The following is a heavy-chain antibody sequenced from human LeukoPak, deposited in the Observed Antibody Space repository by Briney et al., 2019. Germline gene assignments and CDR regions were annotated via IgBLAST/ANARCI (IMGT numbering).Heavy chain of an antibody. CDR3: ARANFLYCSSTTCLFDY. CDR1: VYTFTDYY. J-gene: IGHJ4*02. V-gene: IGHV1-2*02. Sequence: ASLKISCKTSVYTFTDYYMHSVRQTPRQRFEWIGEINPNSGDTNYTQKFQGRVTMTRDTSISTAHMELSRLRSDDTAVYYCARANFLYCSSTTCLFDYWGQGTLVIVSS. CDR2: INPNSGDT. D-gene: IGHD2-2*01.